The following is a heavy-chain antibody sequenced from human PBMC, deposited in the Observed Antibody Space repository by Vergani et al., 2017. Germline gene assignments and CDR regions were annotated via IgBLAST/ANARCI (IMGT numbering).Heavy chain of an antibody. CDR2: IKSKTDGGTT. J-gene: IGHJ4*02. Sequence: EVQLVESGGGLVKPGGSLRLSCAASGFTFSNAWMNWVRQAPGKGLEWVGRIKSKTDGGTTDYAAPVKGRFTISRDDSKNTLYLQMNSLRAEDTAVYYCARDRRGGIVGASTIWGQGTLVTVSS. CDR1: GFTFSNAW. V-gene: IGHV3-15*07. D-gene: IGHD1-26*01. CDR3: ARDRRGGIVGASTI.